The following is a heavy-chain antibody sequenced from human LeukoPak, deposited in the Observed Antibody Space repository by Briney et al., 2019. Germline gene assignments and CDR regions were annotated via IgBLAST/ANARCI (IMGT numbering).Heavy chain of an antibody. V-gene: IGHV3-30*02. CDR2: IRYDGSNK. Sequence: GGSLRLSCAASGFTFSNYGIHWVRQAPGKGLEWVAFIRYDGSNKYYADSVKGRFSISRDNSKNTLYLQMNSLRAEDTAVYYCARGTYYDFWSGYYDFDYWGQGTLVTVSS. J-gene: IGHJ4*02. D-gene: IGHD3-3*01. CDR3: ARGTYYDFWSGYYDFDY. CDR1: GFTFSNYG.